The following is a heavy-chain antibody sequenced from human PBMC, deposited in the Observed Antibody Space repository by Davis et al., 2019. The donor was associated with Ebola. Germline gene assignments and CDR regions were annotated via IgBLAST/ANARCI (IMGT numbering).Heavy chain of an antibody. Sequence: PGGSLRLSCAASGFIVSSINYMTWVRQAPGKGLEWLSVIYSGGYTYYADSVKGRFTISRDNSKNTLYLQMNSLRAEDTAVYYCARPTVPVSSGYAMDVWGQGTTVTVSS. CDR1: GFIVSSINY. D-gene: IGHD3-10*01. CDR2: IYSGGYT. V-gene: IGHV3-66*02. CDR3: ARPTVPVSSGYAMDV. J-gene: IGHJ6*02.